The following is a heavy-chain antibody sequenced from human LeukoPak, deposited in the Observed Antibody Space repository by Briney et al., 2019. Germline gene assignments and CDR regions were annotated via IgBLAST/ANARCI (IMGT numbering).Heavy chain of an antibody. CDR3: ATGYCSSTSCYFRATGYYCGMDV. CDR2: ISASGDST. D-gene: IGHD2-2*01. Sequence: GGSLRLSCAASGFTFSTYAMSWVRQAPGKGLEWVSAISASGDSTYYADSVKGRFTISRDNSKNTLYLQMNSLRAEDTAVYYCATGYCSSTSCYFRATGYYCGMDVWGQGTTVTVSS. CDR1: GFTFSTYA. J-gene: IGHJ6*02. V-gene: IGHV3-23*01.